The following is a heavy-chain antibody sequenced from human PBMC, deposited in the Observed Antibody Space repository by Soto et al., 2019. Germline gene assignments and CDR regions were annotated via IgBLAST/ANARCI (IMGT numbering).Heavy chain of an antibody. J-gene: IGHJ3*02. D-gene: IGHD7-27*01. CDR1: GFTFSSYS. V-gene: IGHV3-21*01. CDR3: ARAQLTGVAFDI. Sequence: GGSLRLSCAASGFTFSSYSMNWVRQAPGKGLEWVSSISSSSSYIYYADSVKGRFTIPRDNAKNSLYLQMNSLRAEDTAVYYCARAQLTGVAFDIWGQGTMVTVSS. CDR2: ISSSSSYI.